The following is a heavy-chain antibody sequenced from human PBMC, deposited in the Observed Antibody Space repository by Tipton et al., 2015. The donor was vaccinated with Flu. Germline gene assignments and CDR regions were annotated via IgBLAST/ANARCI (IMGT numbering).Heavy chain of an antibody. CDR2: IYHSGST. V-gene: IGHV4-38-2*02. Sequence: TLSLTCTVSGYSISSGYYWGWIRQPPGKGLEWIGSIYHSGSTYYNPSLKSRVTISVDTSKNQFSLKLSSVTAADTAVYYCASGGREPLPFDYWGQGTLVTVSS. CDR3: ASGGREPLPFDY. CDR1: GYSISSGYY. J-gene: IGHJ4*02. D-gene: IGHD1-26*01.